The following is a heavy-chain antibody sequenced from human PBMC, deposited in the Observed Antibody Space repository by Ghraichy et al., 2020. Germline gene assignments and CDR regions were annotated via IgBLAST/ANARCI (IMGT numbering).Heavy chain of an antibody. D-gene: IGHD5-12*01. Sequence: GESLNISCVTSGFTFGSYGMHWVRQAPGKGLEWVSVISSDGHNENYADSVKGRFTTSRDNPKNTLYLQMNSLREEDMAVYYCAKTSRNRGHTGYDFDYWGXXXXXT. CDR1: GFTFGSYG. J-gene: IGHJ4*02. V-gene: IGHV3-30*18. CDR3: AKTSRNRGHTGYDFDY. CDR2: ISSDGHNE.